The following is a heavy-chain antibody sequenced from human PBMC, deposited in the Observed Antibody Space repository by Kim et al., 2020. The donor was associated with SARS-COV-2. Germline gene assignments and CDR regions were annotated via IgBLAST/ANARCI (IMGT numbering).Heavy chain of an antibody. CDR2: SSHDGRT. CDR3: ARGASSSSWKIYFEY. J-gene: IGHJ1*01. CDR1: GGTFSGYY. D-gene: IGHD3-22*01. V-gene: IGHV4-34*01. Sequence: SETLSLTCAVYGGTFSGYYWTWIRQSPGKGLEWIGESSHDGRTNYNPSLKSRVSISVDTSKNQVSLKLTSLTAADTAVYYCARGASSSSWKIYFEYWGQGTLVTVSP.